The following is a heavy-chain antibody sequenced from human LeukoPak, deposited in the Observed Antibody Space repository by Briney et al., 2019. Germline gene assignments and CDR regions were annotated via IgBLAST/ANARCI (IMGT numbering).Heavy chain of an antibody. J-gene: IGHJ4*02. CDR1: GFTFSSYG. Sequence: GGSLRLSCAASGFTFSSYGMHWVRQAPGKGLEWVAVIWYDGSNKYYADSVKGRFTISRDNSKNTLYLQMNSLRAEDTAVYYCARVVFASSGWGGGYFDYWGQGTLVTVSS. D-gene: IGHD6-19*01. CDR3: ARVVFASSGWGGGYFDY. V-gene: IGHV3-33*01. CDR2: IWYDGSNK.